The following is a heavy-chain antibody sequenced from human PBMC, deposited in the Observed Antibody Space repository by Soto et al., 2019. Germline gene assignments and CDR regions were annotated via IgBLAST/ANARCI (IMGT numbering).Heavy chain of an antibody. J-gene: IGHJ1*01. D-gene: IGHD5-12*01. V-gene: IGHV3-23*01. Sequence: VQLLESGGGLVQPGGSLRLSCAASGFSFSDYAMIWVRQAPGKGLEWVSGLYGSGGGIHYADSVKGRFTISRDNYANAVYLQMNSLRVEDTAIYYCAKDAVSRDGVWLADDWGQGTVVTGSS. CDR2: LYGSGGGI. CDR1: GFSFSDYA. CDR3: AKDAVSRDGVWLADD.